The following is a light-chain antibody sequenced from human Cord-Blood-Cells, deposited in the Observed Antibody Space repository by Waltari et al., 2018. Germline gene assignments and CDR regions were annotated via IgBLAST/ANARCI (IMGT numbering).Light chain of an antibody. CDR3: SSYTSSSTSPYV. CDR1: SSDVGGYNY. J-gene: IGLJ1*01. CDR2: EVS. Sequence: QSALTQPASVSGSPGQSITISCTGTSSDVGGYNYVSWYQQHPGTAPKLMIYEVSNRPSGVSNRFSGSKFGNSASLTISGLQAEDEADYYCSSYTSSSTSPYVFGTGTKVTVL. V-gene: IGLV2-14*01.